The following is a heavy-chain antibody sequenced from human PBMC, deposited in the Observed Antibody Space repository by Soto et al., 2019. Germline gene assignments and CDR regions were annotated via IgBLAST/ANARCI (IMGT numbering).Heavy chain of an antibody. Sequence: QVQLVQSGAEVRRPGGSVRISCKTSGYNFNTYGIIWVRQAPGQGLEWMGWISGYNGYTKYAQSLEDRVILSTDTSTSTAYLQLRSLRSGDTAVYFCARDRDYSHTDADIDFWGQGTLVTVSS. J-gene: IGHJ4*02. CDR1: GYNFNTYG. CDR2: ISGYNGYT. D-gene: IGHD3-16*01. CDR3: ARDRDYSHTDADIDF. V-gene: IGHV1-18*01.